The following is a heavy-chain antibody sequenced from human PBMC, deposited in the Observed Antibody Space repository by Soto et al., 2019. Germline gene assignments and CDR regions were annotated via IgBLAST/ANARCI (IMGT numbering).Heavy chain of an antibody. V-gene: IGHV1-69*13. Sequence: SVQVSCKASGGTFSRYAISWVRQAPGQGLEWMGGIIPIFGTANYAQKFQGRVTITADESTSTAHMELSSLRSEDTAVYYCARLIRGGPGCFDPWGRGTRATVSS. CDR2: IIPIFGTA. CDR1: GGTFSRYA. CDR3: ARLIRGGPGCFDP. D-gene: IGHD3-10*01. J-gene: IGHJ5*02.